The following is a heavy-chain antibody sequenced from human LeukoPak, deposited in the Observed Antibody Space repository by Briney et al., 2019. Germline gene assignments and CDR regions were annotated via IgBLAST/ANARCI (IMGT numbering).Heavy chain of an antibody. CDR3: EVTTLEVDY. J-gene: IGHJ4*02. CDR1: GFSFGSYG. D-gene: IGHD4-23*01. V-gene: IGHV3-30*03. CDR2: ISHEGSSE. Sequence: PGRSLRLSCAASGFSFGSYGIHWVRQAPGKGLEWVAVISHEGSSEYYADSVKGRFTISRDNSKNTLYLQMNSLRAEDTAVYYCEVTTLEVDYWGQGTLVTVSS.